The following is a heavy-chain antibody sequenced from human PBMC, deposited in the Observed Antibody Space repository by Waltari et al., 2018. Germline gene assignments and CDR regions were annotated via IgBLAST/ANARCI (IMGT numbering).Heavy chain of an antibody. CDR1: GYSISSGYY. CDR3: ARQGFDYGDYGYYYYGMDV. V-gene: IGHV4-38-2*01. CDR2: IYHSGST. Sequence: QVQLQESGPGLVKPSETLSLTCAVSGYSISSGYYWGWIRQPPGKGLEWIGSIYHSGSTYYNPSLKSRVTISVDTSKNQFSLKLSSVTAADTAVYYCARQGFDYGDYGYYYYGMDVWGQGTTVTVSS. J-gene: IGHJ6*02. D-gene: IGHD4-17*01.